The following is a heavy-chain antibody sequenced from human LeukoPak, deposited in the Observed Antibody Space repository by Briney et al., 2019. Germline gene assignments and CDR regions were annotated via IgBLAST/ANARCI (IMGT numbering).Heavy chain of an antibody. CDR1: GFTISSYA. D-gene: IGHD1-26*01. Sequence: GGSLRLSCAASGFTISSYAMSWVRQAPGKGLEWDSVISGSGGSTYYADSVKGRFTISRDNSKNTLYLQMNSLRAEDTAVYYCAKDRWEDLSSLRGAFDIWGQGTMVTVSS. CDR2: ISGSGGST. V-gene: IGHV3-23*01. CDR3: AKDRWEDLSSLRGAFDI. J-gene: IGHJ3*02.